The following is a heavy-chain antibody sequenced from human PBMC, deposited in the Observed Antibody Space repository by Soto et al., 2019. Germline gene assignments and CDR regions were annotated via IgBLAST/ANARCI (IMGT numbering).Heavy chain of an antibody. CDR2: ISAYNGNT. Sequence: ASVKVSCKASGYTFTSYGISWVRQAPGQGLEWMGWISAYNGNTNYAQKLQGRVTMTTDTSTSTAYMELRSLRSDDTAVYYCAREGPTGDYYYYDSSGYPDEWGQGTLVTVSS. J-gene: IGHJ4*02. V-gene: IGHV1-18*01. CDR1: GYTFTSYG. CDR3: AREGPTGDYYYYDSSGYPDE. D-gene: IGHD3-22*01.